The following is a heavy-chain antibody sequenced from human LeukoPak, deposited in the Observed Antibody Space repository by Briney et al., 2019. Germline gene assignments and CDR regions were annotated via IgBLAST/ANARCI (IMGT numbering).Heavy chain of an antibody. J-gene: IGHJ6*04. D-gene: IGHD3-10*01. Sequence: PGRSLRLSCAASGFTFSSYGMHWVRQAPGKGLEWVAVISYDGSKKYYADSVKGRFTISRDNSKNTLYLQMNSLRAEDTAVYYCAKDPWFGEPQFYYYYYYGMDVWGKGTTVTVSS. CDR3: AKDPWFGEPQFYYYYYYGMDV. CDR1: GFTFSSYG. V-gene: IGHV3-30*18. CDR2: ISYDGSKK.